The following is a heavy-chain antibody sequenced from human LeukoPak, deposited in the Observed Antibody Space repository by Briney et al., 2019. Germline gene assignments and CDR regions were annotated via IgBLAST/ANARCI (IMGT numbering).Heavy chain of an antibody. CDR1: GGSISSSSYY. CDR3: ARCHCSGGSCYSGYYYMDV. J-gene: IGHJ6*03. CDR2: IYYSGRI. V-gene: IGHV4-39*01. Sequence: SETLSLTCTVSGGSISSSSYYWGWVRQPPGKGLEWIRSIYYSGRIYYNPSLKSRVSISVDTSKNQFSLKLSSVTAADTAVYYCARCHCSGGSCYSGYYYMDVWGKGTTVTVSS. D-gene: IGHD2-15*01.